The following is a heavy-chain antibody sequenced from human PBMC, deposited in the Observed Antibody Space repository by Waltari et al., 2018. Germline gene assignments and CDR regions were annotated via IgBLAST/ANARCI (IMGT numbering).Heavy chain of an antibody. J-gene: IGHJ4*02. Sequence: EVQLVESGGGLVQPGGSLRLSCAASGFTVSSHYMSWVRQAPGKGLEWVSVIYSGGSTYYADSVKGRFTISRDNSKNTLYLQMNSLRAEDTAVYYCARVTFEYSSGYYFDYWGQGTLVTVSS. CDR1: GFTVSSHY. CDR2: IYSGGST. CDR3: ARVTFEYSSGYYFDY. V-gene: IGHV3-66*02. D-gene: IGHD6-19*01.